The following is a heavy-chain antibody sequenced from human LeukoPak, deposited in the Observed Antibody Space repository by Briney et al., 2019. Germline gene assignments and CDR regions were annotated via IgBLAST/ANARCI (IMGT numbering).Heavy chain of an antibody. CDR1: GGSTSSGGYS. CDR2: IYHSGST. Sequence: PSETLSLTCAVSGGSTSSGGYSWSWIRQPPGKGLEWIGYIYHSGSTYYNPSLKSRVTISVDRSKNQFSLKLSSVTAADTAVYYCARDSYSSGWGFDPWGQGTLVTVSS. D-gene: IGHD6-19*01. V-gene: IGHV4-30-2*01. J-gene: IGHJ5*02. CDR3: ARDSYSSGWGFDP.